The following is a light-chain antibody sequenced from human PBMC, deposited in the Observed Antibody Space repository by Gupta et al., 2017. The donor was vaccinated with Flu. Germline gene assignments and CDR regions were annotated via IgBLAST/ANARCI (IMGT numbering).Light chain of an antibody. Sequence: GTLSLSPGERATLSCRASQSVSSSYLAWYQQKPGQAPRLLIYGASSSVTGIPDRFSGSGSGTDFTLTISRLEPEDFAVYYCQQDGSSPYTFGQGTKMEMK. CDR2: GAS. CDR3: QQDGSSPYT. V-gene: IGKV3-20*01. J-gene: IGKJ2*01. CDR1: QSVSSSY.